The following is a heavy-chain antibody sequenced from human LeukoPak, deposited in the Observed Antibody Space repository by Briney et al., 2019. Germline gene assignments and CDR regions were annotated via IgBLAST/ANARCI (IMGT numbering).Heavy chain of an antibody. D-gene: IGHD3-22*01. CDR1: GLTFSSYA. V-gene: IGHV3-23*01. CDR3: AGYYDSSGYNWFDP. Sequence: PGGSLRLSCAASGLTFSSYAMSWVRQAPGKGLEWVSAISGSGGSTYYADSVKGQFTISRDNSKNTLYLQMNSLRAEDTAVYYCAGYYDSSGYNWFDPWGQGTLVTVSS. J-gene: IGHJ5*02. CDR2: ISGSGGST.